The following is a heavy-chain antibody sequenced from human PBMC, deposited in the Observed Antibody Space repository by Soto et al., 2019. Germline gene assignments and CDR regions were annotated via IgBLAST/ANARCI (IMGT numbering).Heavy chain of an antibody. CDR2: ISYDGSNK. V-gene: IGHV3-30*03. CDR1: GFTFSSYG. Sequence: GGSLRLSCAASGFTFSSYGMHWVRQAPGKGLEWVAVISYDGSNKYYADSVKGRFTISRDNAENTLYLQMNSLGVEDTATYYCATDDGRGLRYWGQGTLVTVSS. J-gene: IGHJ4*02. CDR3: ATDDGRGLRY. D-gene: IGHD3-16*01.